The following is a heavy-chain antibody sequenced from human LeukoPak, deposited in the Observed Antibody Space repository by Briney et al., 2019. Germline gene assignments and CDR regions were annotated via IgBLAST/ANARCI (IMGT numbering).Heavy chain of an antibody. Sequence: GASVKVSCKASGYTFTGYFMHWVRQAPGQGLEWMGWINPHSGVTNYAQKFQGRVAMTRDTSISTTYMDLRRLRSDDTAVYYCARDLRYFDWLIPRYYFDYWGQGTLVTVSS. CDR3: ARDLRYFDWLIPRYYFDY. CDR2: INPHSGVT. D-gene: IGHD3-9*01. V-gene: IGHV1-2*02. J-gene: IGHJ4*02. CDR1: GYTFTGYF.